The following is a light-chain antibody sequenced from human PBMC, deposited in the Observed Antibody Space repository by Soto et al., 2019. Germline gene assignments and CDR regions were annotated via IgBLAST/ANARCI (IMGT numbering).Light chain of an antibody. J-gene: IGKJ5*01. CDR1: QSVGSY. CDR2: DAS. CDR3: QQRSTWPQIT. Sequence: EIVLTQSPATLSLSPGERATLSCRASQSVGSYLVWYQQKPGQAPRFLVYDASNRATGIPARFSGSGSGTDFTLTISSLEPEDFAVYDCQQRSTWPQITFGQGTRLEIK. V-gene: IGKV3-11*01.